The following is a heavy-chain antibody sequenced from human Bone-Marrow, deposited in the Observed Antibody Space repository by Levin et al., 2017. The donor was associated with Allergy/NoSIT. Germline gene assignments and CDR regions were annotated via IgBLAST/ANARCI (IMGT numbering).Heavy chain of an antibody. D-gene: IGHD5-24*01. CDR3: ARGLSGVWRDGYNYYFDY. Sequence: PSETLSLTCAVYGGSFSGYYWSWIRQPPGKGLEWIGEINHSGSTNYNPSLKSRVTISVDTSKNQFSLKLSSVTAADTAVYYCARGLSGVWRDGYNYYFDYWGQGTLVTVSS. CDR2: INHSGST. J-gene: IGHJ4*02. V-gene: IGHV4-34*01. CDR1: GGSFSGYY.